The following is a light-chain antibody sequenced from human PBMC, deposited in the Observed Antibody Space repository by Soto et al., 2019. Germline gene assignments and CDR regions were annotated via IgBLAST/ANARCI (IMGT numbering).Light chain of an antibody. J-gene: IGLJ3*02. Sequence: QSVLTQPPSVSGAPGQRVTISCTGSSSNFGADFDVHWYQQLPGTAPKLLMYNNNYRPSGVPDRFSGSKSDTSASLAITGLQAEDEADYYCQSYDSSLSGGVFGGGTKLTVL. CDR3: QSYDSSLSGGV. CDR2: NNN. V-gene: IGLV1-40*01. CDR1: SSNFGADFD.